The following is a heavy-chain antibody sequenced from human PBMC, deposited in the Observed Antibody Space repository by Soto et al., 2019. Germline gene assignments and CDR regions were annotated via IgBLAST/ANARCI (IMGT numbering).Heavy chain of an antibody. CDR3: AAPKSVVYAFDI. Sequence: GGSLRLSCAASGFTFSNYWMSWVRQAQGKGLEWVRNIKQDGSARYYEDSVKGRFTISRDNAKNSLYLQMNSLRAEDTSVYYSAAPKSVVYAFDIWGQGTMVTVSS. CDR2: IKQDGSAR. J-gene: IGHJ3*02. D-gene: IGHD2-15*01. V-gene: IGHV3-7*01. CDR1: GFTFSNYW.